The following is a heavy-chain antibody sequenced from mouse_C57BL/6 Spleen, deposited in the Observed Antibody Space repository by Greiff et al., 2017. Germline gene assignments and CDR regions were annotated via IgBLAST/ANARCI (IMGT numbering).Heavy chain of an antibody. CDR2: IYPGSGNT. Sequence: QVTLKESGAELVRPGASVKLSCKASGYTFTDYYINWVKQRPGQGLEWIARIYPGSGNTYYNEKFKGKATLTAEKSSSTAYMQLSSLTSEDSAVYFCAREKDYGDFDYWGQGTTLTVSS. V-gene: IGHV1-76*01. J-gene: IGHJ2*01. CDR1: GYTFTDYY. CDR3: AREKDYGDFDY. D-gene: IGHD1-1*02.